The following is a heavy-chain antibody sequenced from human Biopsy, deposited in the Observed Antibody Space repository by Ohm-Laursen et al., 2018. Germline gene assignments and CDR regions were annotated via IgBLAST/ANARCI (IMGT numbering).Heavy chain of an antibody. V-gene: IGHV3-23*01. CDR1: GFTLRDG. J-gene: IGHJ4*02. D-gene: IGHD3-9*01. CDR2: ITTDSGRI. Sequence: GSLRLSCAASGFTLRDGMTWVRQAPGKGLEWVSSITTDSGRIFYADSVRGRFTISRDNSKNTLYLQMNSLRAEDTAEYYCARHLRYNDYWGQGTLVTVSS. CDR3: ARHLRYNDY.